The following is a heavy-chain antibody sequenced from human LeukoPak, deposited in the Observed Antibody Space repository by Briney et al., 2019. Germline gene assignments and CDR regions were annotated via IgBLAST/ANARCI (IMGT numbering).Heavy chain of an antibody. D-gene: IGHD5-12*01. CDR1: GFTFSSYR. J-gene: IGHJ4*02. CDR3: ARDRGYPRRFDF. CDR2: INSDGSST. V-gene: IGHV3-74*01. Sequence: PGGPLRLSCAASGFTFSSYRMHWVRQAPGKGLVWVSRINSDGSSTNYADSVEGRFTISRDNAKNTLYLQMNSLRAEDTAVYYCARDRGYPRRFDFWGQGALVTVSS.